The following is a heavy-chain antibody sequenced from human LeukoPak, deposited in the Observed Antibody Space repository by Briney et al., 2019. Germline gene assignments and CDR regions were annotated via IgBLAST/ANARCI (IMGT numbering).Heavy chain of an antibody. CDR2: IYYTGST. CDR3: ARDRKYYYHMDV. Sequence: SETLSLTCTVSGGSISNYYWNWIRQPPGKGLEWIGYIYYTGSTNYNPSLKSRVTISVDTSKNQFSLKLSSLTAADTAVYYCARDRKYYYHMDVWGKGTTVTVSS. J-gene: IGHJ6*03. CDR1: GGSISNYY. V-gene: IGHV4-59*12. D-gene: IGHD1-14*01.